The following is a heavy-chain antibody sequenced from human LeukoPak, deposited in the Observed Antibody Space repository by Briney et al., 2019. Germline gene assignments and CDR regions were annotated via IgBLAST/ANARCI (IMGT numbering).Heavy chain of an antibody. V-gene: IGHV3-23*01. CDR2: ISGSGGST. D-gene: IGHD2-2*02. Sequence: WGSLRLSCAASGFTFSSYAMSWVRQAPGKGLEWVSAISGSGGSTYYADSVKGRFTISRDNSKNTLYLQMNSLRAEDTAVYYCAKGEYQLLYGDYWGQGTLVTVSS. J-gene: IGHJ4*02. CDR3: AKGEYQLLYGDY. CDR1: GFTFSSYA.